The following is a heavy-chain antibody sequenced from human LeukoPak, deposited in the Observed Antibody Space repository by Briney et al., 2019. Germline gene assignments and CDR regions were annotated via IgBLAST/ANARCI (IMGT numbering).Heavy chain of an antibody. Sequence: GGSLRLSCTVSGFSFGDYTMSWVRQAPGKGLEWVGFIRSKAYGGPTEYAAPVKGRFTISRDDSKTIAYLQMNSLKTEDTAVYYCTRFYSESSSWALDYWGQGTLVTVSS. CDR2: IRSKAYGGPT. CDR3: TRFYSESSSWALDY. V-gene: IGHV3-49*04. J-gene: IGHJ4*02. D-gene: IGHD6-13*01. CDR1: GFSFGDYT.